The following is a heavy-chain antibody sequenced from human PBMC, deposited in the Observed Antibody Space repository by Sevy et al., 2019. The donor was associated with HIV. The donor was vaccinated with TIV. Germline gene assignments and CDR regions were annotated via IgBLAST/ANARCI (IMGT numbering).Heavy chain of an antibody. Sequence: GGSLRLSCAASGFTFSSYNMNWVRQAPGKGLEWVFSISSSSTYIYYADSVQGRFTISRDNAKNSLFLQMNSLRAEDTAVYHCARDFGPGIAAAPDLWGRGTLVTVSS. D-gene: IGHD6-13*01. CDR3: ARDFGPGIAAAPDL. CDR2: ISSSSTYI. V-gene: IGHV3-21*01. CDR1: GFTFSSYN. J-gene: IGHJ2*01.